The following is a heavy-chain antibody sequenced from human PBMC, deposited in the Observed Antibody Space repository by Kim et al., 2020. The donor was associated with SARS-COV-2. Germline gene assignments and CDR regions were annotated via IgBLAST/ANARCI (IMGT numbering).Heavy chain of an antibody. V-gene: IGHV3-43*02. CDR1: GFAFDDYV. CDR2: ISGDGTNT. J-gene: IGHJ6*03. Sequence: GGSLRLSCVASGFAFDDYVMHWVRRAPGKGLEWVSLISGDGTNTYYADSVRGRFTFSRDNSKSSLYLQMDSLRTEDTAFYYCAKTGQRGYSLSYFYYMDVWGKGITVTVSS. CDR3: AKTGQRGYSLSYFYYMDV. D-gene: IGHD6-13*01.